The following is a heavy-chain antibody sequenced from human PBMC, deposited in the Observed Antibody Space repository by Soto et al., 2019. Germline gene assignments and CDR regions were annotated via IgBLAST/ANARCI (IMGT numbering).Heavy chain of an antibody. D-gene: IGHD6-6*01. CDR2: IIPILGIA. CDR3: AIVQLTRNLLWDC. V-gene: IGHV1-69*02. J-gene: IGHJ4*02. Sequence: VQLVQSGAEVKKPGSSVKVSCKASGGTFSSYTISWVRQAPGQGLEWMGRIIPILGIANYAQKFQGRVTITADKSTSTAYMELSSLRSEDTAVYYCAIVQLTRNLLWDCWGQGTLVTVSS. CDR1: GGTFSSYT.